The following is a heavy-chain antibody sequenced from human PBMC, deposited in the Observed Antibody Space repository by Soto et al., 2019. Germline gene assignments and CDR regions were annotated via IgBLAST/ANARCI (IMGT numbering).Heavy chain of an antibody. CDR2: ISAYNDHT. D-gene: IGHD1-1*01. J-gene: IGHJ4*02. CDR3: ARGTYFDY. Sequence: QVQLVQSGTEVKKPGASVKVSCKASGYIMTAYGVSWVRQATGQGLEWVGWISAYNDHTNYAQKFQGRVTMTTDTSTSTAYMELRSLRSDDTAVYYCARGTYFDYWGQGTLVTVSS. CDR1: GYIMTAYG. V-gene: IGHV1-18*01.